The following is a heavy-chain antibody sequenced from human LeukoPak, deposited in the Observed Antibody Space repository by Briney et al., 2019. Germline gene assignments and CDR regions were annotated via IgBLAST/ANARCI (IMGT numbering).Heavy chain of an antibody. CDR3: ARDPYSGSYGNYYYYFMDV. V-gene: IGHV3-21*01. J-gene: IGHJ6*03. D-gene: IGHD1-26*01. CDR2: ITSGSSYI. CDR1: GFIFSGYG. Sequence: GGSLRLSCVASGFIFSGYGMHWVRQAPGKGLEWVSSITSGSSYIYYADSVKGRFTISRDNAKNSLYLQMNSLRAEDTAVYYCARDPYSGSYGNYYYYFMDVWGKGTTVTISS.